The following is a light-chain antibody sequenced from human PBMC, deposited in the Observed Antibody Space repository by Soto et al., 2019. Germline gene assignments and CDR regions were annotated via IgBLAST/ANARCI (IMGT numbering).Light chain of an antibody. J-gene: IGKJ2*01. CDR1: QSVASN. Sequence: EFVMTQSPASLSVSPGDGATLSCRASQSVASNVAWYQQKPGQGPRLLIHGASTRAVGVSVRFRGSGSGTDFTLTIRSLQSEDFAVYYCQQYHNWPPQYTFGQVTKLQIK. V-gene: IGKV3-15*01. CDR3: QQYHNWPPQYT. CDR2: GAS.